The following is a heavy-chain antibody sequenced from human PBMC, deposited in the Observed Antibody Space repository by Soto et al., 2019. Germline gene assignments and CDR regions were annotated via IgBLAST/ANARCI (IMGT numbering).Heavy chain of an antibody. CDR1: GYSFYNSG. J-gene: IGHJ5*01. V-gene: IGHV1-18*01. CDR2: ISVFNGYA. CDR3: SKNGTSWFAS. D-gene: IGHD1-1*01. Sequence: QVQLVQSGPELKKPGASVKVSCKTSGYSFYNSGISWVRQAPGQGLEWMGWISVFNGYAHYAQKFLGRVSMTADTLTSTAYMELRGLRSDDTAMYYCSKNGTSWFASWGQGTPVTVSS.